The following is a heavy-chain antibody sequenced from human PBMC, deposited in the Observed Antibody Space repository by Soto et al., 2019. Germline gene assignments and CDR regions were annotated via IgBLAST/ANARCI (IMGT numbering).Heavy chain of an antibody. V-gene: IGHV3-48*01. CDR2: ISSSSSTI. J-gene: IGHJ6*02. D-gene: IGHD2-15*01. Sequence: EVQLVESGGGLVQPGGSLRLSCAASGFTFSNYNMNWVRQAPGKGLEWVSYISSSSSTIYYADSVKGRFTISRDNAKNSLYRQMNSLRAEDTAVYYCARVSPSGNRYYYYGMDVWGQGTTVTVSS. CDR1: GFTFSNYN. CDR3: ARVSPSGNRYYYYGMDV.